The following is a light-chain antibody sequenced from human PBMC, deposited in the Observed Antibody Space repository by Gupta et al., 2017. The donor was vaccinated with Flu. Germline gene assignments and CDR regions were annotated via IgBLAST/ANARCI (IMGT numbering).Light chain of an antibody. CDR1: SSHVGGYNY. Sequence: QSALTQPRSVSASPGQSVAISCTGTSSHVGGYNYVSWYQQHPGKAPKLMIYDVNNRPSGVPDRFSGSKSGNTASLTISGLQAEDEADYYCFSYAGSNTYVFGIGTKVTVL. J-gene: IGLJ1*01. V-gene: IGLV2-11*01. CDR2: DVN. CDR3: FSYAGSNTYV.